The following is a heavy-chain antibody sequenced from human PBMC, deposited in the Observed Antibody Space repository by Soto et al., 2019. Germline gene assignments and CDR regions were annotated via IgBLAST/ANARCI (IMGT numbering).Heavy chain of an antibody. CDR1: GGSISSYY. CDR2: IYYTGST. D-gene: IGHD3-16*01. J-gene: IGHJ6*02. V-gene: IGHV4-59*01. CDR3: ARVITYHYGMDV. Sequence: SETLSLTCTVSGGSISSYYWSWIRQPPGKGLEWIGYIYYTGSTNYNPSLEGRATISVDSSKNQVSLNLRSVTAADSATYYCARVITYHYGMDVWGQGITVTVSS.